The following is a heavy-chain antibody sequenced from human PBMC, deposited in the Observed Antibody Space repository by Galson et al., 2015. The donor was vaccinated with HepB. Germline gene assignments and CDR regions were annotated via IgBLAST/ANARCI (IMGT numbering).Heavy chain of an antibody. D-gene: IGHD6-13*01. V-gene: IGHV1-18*01. CDR3: ATNRAIAAAPLDYYYYGMDV. CDR1: GYTFTSYG. J-gene: IGHJ6*02. CDR2: ISAYNGNT. Sequence: SVKVSCKASGYTFTSYGISWVRQAPGQGLEWMGWISAYNGNTNYAQKLQGRVTITADKSTSTAYMELSSLRSEDTAVYYCATNRAIAAAPLDYYYYGMDVWGQGTTVTVSS.